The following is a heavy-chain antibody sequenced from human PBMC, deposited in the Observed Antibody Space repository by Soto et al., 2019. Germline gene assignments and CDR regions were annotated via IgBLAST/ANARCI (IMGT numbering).Heavy chain of an antibody. CDR2: LGAADDP. CDR1: GFTLSAYD. Sequence: EVQVVESGGGVVEPGGSLRLSCAASGFTLSAYDMHWVRQAEGKGLEWVSALGAADDPYYLVSVKGGFTISRENAKNSLYLQMNNLRAGDTAVYYCARAYSGRLPRRADYYYAMDVWGQGTTVTVSS. V-gene: IGHV3-13*05. J-gene: IGHJ6*02. CDR3: ARAYSGRLPRRADYYYAMDV. D-gene: IGHD2-15*01.